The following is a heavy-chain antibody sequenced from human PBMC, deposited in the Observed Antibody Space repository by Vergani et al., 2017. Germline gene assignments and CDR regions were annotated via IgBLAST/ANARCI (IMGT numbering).Heavy chain of an antibody. CDR2: IIPIFGTA. CDR3: ARDLVPTDFEEPGPLY. CDR1: GGTFSSYA. J-gene: IGHJ4*02. D-gene: IGHD1-14*01. V-gene: IGHV1-69*01. Sequence: QVQLVQSGAEVKKPGSSVKVSCKASGGTFSSYAISWVRQAPGQGLEWMGGIIPIFGTANYAQKFQGRATITADESTGTAYMELSSLRSEDTAVYYCARDLVPTDFEEPGPLYWGQGTLVTVSS.